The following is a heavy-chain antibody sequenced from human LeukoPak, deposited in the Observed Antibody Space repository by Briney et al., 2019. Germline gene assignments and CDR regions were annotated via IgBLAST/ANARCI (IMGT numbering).Heavy chain of an antibody. V-gene: IGHV6-1*01. CDR2: TYYRSGWYS. CDR3: ARDARAGYSLPLDY. D-gene: IGHD2-15*01. CDR1: GDSLSSNSVA. Sequence: SQTLSLTCATSGDSLSSNSVAWNWIRQSPSRGLEWLGRTYYRSGWYSDYAVSVKGRINFNPDTSKNQFSLQLISVTPEDTAVYYCARDARAGYSLPLDYWGQGTLVTVSS. J-gene: IGHJ4*02.